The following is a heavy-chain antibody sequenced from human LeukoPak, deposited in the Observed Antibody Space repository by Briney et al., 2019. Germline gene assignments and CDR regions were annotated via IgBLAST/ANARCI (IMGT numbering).Heavy chain of an antibody. CDR2: IWYDGSNK. Sequence: GRSLRLSCAASGFTFSIYGMHWVRKAPGKGLEWVAVIWYDGSNKYYADSVKGRFTISRDNSKNTLYLQMNSLRAEDTAVYYCAKDKVAGLLYFDYWGQGTLVTVSS. CDR1: GFTFSIYG. J-gene: IGHJ4*02. V-gene: IGHV3-33*06. CDR3: AKDKVAGLLYFDY. D-gene: IGHD2-15*01.